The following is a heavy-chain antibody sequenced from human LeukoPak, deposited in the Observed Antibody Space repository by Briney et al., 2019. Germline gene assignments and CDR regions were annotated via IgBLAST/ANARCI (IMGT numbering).Heavy chain of an antibody. CDR3: ATAGCSSTSCYHY. J-gene: IGHJ4*02. D-gene: IGHD2-2*01. CDR2: INWNGGRT. V-gene: IGHV3-20*04. CDR1: GFTFDDYG. Sequence: PGGXLRLSWAAAGFTFDDYGMSWVRQAPGKGVEWVSAINWNGGRTVYAESVKGRCTISRDKAKKSLYLQMNSLRAEDKAFYYCATAGCSSTSCYHYWGQGTLVTVSS.